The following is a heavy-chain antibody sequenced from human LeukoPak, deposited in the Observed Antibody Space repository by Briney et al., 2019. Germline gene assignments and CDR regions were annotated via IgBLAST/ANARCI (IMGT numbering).Heavy chain of an antibody. Sequence: TGGSLRLSCVASGFSFSSYWMHWVRQAPGKGLAWVARINEDASTITYADSVRGRFTISRDNAKNTLYLQMSSLRAEDTAVYYCARDLVMVWTPGDDFDYWGQGILVTVSS. CDR3: ARDLVMVWTPGDDFDY. V-gene: IGHV3-74*01. CDR2: INEDASTI. D-gene: IGHD2-21*01. J-gene: IGHJ4*02. CDR1: GFSFSSYW.